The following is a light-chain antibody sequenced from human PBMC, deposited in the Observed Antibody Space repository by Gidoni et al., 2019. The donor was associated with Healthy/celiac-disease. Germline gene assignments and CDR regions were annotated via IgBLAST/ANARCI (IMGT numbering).Light chain of an antibody. CDR3: QQYNNWHLT. CDR2: GAS. CDR1: QSVSSN. V-gene: IGKV3-15*01. J-gene: IGKJ4*01. Sequence: EIVMTQSPATLSVSPGERATLSCRASQSVSSNLAWYQQKPGQAPRLLIYGASTRATGIPARFSGSGSGTEFTLTISSLQSEDFAVYYCQQYNNWHLTFXGXTKVEIK.